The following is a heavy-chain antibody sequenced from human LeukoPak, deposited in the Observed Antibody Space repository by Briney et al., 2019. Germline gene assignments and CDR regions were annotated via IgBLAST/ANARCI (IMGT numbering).Heavy chain of an antibody. D-gene: IGHD3-10*01. CDR3: VRDYPYGSGIVRVDS. J-gene: IGHJ4*02. Sequence: GASVKVSCKASGYTFTDFALHWVRQAPGQSLEWMGWINPGSGDTKSSQKFRDRVTITRDTSANTAYMQLTRLKSEDTAVYYCVRDYPYGSGIVRVDSWAQGTLVTVSS. CDR1: GYTFTDFA. V-gene: IGHV1-3*01. CDR2: INPGSGDT.